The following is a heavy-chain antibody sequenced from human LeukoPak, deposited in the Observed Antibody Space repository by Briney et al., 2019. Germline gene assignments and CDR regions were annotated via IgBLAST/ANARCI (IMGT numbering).Heavy chain of an antibody. CDR2: IYHSGST. V-gene: IGHV4-4*02. Sequence: SGTLSLTCAVSGVSISSSNWWSWVRQPPGKGLEWIGEIYHSGSTNYNPSLKSRVTISVDKSKNQFSLKLSSVTAADTAVYYCARALEYSSSSRPGDWGQGTLVTVSS. J-gene: IGHJ4*02. CDR1: GVSISSSNW. CDR3: ARALEYSSSSRPGD. D-gene: IGHD6-6*01.